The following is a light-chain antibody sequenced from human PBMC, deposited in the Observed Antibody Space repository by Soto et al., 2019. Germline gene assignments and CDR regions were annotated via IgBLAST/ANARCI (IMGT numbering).Light chain of an antibody. V-gene: IGKV1-8*01. CDR1: QDVCRY. Sequence: AIRMTQSPSSLSASAGDRVAIACRASQDVCRYLAWYQQKPGQAPKLLIYGASTLQSGVPSRFSGGGSGTDFTLTISCLQSEDFATYYCQHYKNSPWTFGQGTKVEIK. CDR2: GAS. J-gene: IGKJ1*01. CDR3: QHYKNSPWT.